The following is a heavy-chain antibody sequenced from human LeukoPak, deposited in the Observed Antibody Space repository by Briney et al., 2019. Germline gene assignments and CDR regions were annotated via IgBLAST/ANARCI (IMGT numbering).Heavy chain of an antibody. CDR3: AEDRGYNILTGYSKGHYFDY. J-gene: IGHJ4*02. Sequence: GGSLRLSCAASGFTFSSYGMHWVRQAPGKGLEWVAFIRYDGSNKYYADSVKGRFTISRDNSKNTLNLQMNSLKTEDTAVYYCAEDRGYNILTGYSKGHYFDYWGQGTLVTVSS. V-gene: IGHV3-30*02. CDR2: IRYDGSNK. CDR1: GFTFSSYG. D-gene: IGHD3-9*01.